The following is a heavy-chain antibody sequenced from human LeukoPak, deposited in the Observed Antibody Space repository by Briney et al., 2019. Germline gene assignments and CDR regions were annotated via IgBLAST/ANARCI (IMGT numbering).Heavy chain of an antibody. J-gene: IGHJ4*02. Sequence: PGGSLRLSCAASGFTFSFYSMNWVRQAPGKGLEWVSYISSSSSTIYYADSVKGRFTISRDNAKKSLCLQMNSLRDEDTAVYYCASEGGNYWGQGTPVTVSS. CDR3: ASEGGNY. CDR1: GFTFSFYS. V-gene: IGHV3-48*02. D-gene: IGHD3-16*01. CDR2: ISSSSSTI.